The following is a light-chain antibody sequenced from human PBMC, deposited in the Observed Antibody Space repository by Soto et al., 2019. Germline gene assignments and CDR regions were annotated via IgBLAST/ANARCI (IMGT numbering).Light chain of an antibody. CDR1: SSNIRSYT. V-gene: IGLV1-44*01. J-gene: IGLJ1*01. CDR2: SND. CDR3: AAWDASLNGYV. Sequence: QSVLTQPPSASGTPGQRVTISCSGGSSNIRSYTVNWYKQLPGTAPKLLIYSNDRRPSRVPDRFSGSKSGTSASLAISGLQSEDEADYYCAAWDASLNGYVFGTGTKVTVL.